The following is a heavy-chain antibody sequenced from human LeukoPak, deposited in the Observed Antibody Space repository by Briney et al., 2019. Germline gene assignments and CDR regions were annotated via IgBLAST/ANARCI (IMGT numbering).Heavy chain of an antibody. CDR2: ISSSSSTI. V-gene: IGHV3-48*04. Sequence: GGSLRLSCAASGFTFSSYSMNWVRQAPGKGLEWVSYISSSSSTIYYADSVKGRFTISRDNAKNSLYLQMNSLRAEDTAVYYCARVDAWYYDFWSGYEGDAFDIWGQGTMVTVSS. J-gene: IGHJ3*02. CDR1: GFTFSSYS. CDR3: ARVDAWYYDFWSGYEGDAFDI. D-gene: IGHD3-3*01.